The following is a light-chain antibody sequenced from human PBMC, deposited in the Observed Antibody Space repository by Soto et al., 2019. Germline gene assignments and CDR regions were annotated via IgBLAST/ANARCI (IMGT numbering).Light chain of an antibody. Sequence: QSALTQPASVSGSPGQSITISCTGTSSDIGDYNYVSWYQHHPGRAPKLMIYDVSNRPSGVSDRFSGSKSGNTASLTISGLQAEDEADYYCCSYRSGPTMVFGGGTKLTVL. J-gene: IGLJ2*01. CDR2: DVS. CDR1: SSDIGDYNY. V-gene: IGLV2-14*03. CDR3: CSYRSGPTMV.